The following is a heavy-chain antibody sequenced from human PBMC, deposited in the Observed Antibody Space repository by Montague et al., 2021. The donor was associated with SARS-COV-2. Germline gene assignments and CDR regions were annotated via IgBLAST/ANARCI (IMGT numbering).Heavy chain of an antibody. CDR1: GGSISSTSFF. CDR2: MYSSGTT. CDR3: ARSTSGWFIY. J-gene: IGHJ4*02. D-gene: IGHD2-2*01. Sequence: ETLSLTCSVSGGSISSTSFFWAWIRQPPGKGLEWVGSMYSSGTTYYNPSLKSRVTISGDTSRNHLSVRLSSVTAADTAVYYCARSTSGWFIYWGQGTLVTVSS. V-gene: IGHV4-39*02.